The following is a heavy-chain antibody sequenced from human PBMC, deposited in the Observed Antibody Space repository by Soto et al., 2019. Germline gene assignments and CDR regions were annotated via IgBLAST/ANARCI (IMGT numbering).Heavy chain of an antibody. J-gene: IGHJ4*02. Sequence: SETLSLTCTVSGGSISSYYWSWIRQPPGKGLEWIGYIYYSGSTNYNPSLKSRVTISVDTSKNQFSLKLSSVTAADTAVYYCARQEEGYCSSTSCSPFDYWGQGTLVTVSS. V-gene: IGHV4-59*08. CDR1: GGSISSYY. CDR2: IYYSGST. CDR3: ARQEEGYCSSTSCSPFDY. D-gene: IGHD2-2*01.